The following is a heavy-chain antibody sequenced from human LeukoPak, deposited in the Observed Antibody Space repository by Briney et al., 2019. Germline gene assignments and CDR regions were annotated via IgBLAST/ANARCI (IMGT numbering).Heavy chain of an antibody. CDR3: ARGGVSGCFDY. Sequence: PGGSLRLSCATSGFTFSISWMTWVRQAPGKGLEWVAFMNKDGSEKNCVDSVQGRFTISRDDAKNSLFLQMNSLRAEDTAVYYCARGGVSGCFDYWGQGTLVTVSS. D-gene: IGHD1-26*01. CDR2: MNKDGSEK. J-gene: IGHJ4*02. CDR1: GFTFSISW. V-gene: IGHV3-7*03.